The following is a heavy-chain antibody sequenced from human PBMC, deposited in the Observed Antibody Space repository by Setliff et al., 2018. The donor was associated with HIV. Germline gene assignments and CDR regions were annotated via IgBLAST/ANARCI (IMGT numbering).Heavy chain of an antibody. V-gene: IGHV4-59*10. Sequence: SETLSLTCAVYGGSFSGYCWSWIRQSAGRELEWIGRIYTSGSTNYNPSLKSRVTMSVDTSKNQFSLNLTSVTAADTAVYYCARGRFVGFDYWGQGTLVTVSS. J-gene: IGHJ4*02. CDR1: GGSFSGYC. CDR3: ARGRFVGFDY. D-gene: IGHD3-16*02. CDR2: IYTSGST.